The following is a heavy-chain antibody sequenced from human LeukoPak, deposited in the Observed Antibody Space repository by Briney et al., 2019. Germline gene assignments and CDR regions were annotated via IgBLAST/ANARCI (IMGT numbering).Heavy chain of an antibody. J-gene: IGHJ5*02. CDR1: GGSISSGDYY. CDR3: ARGSSDHYYDSSGYYYH. CDR2: IYYSGST. Sequence: SETLSLTCTVSGGSISSGDYYWSWIRQPPGKGLEWIGYIYYSGSTYYNPSLKSRVTISVDTSKNQFSLKLSFVTAADTAVYYCARGSSDHYYDSSGYYYHWGQGTLVTVSS. D-gene: IGHD3-22*01. V-gene: IGHV4-30-4*01.